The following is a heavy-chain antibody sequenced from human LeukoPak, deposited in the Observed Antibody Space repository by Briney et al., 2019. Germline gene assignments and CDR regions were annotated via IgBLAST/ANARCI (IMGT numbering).Heavy chain of an antibody. D-gene: IGHD5-12*01. CDR3: AREVGWLHTVGAFDI. Sequence: SETLSLTCSVSGGSISSYYWSWIRQPPGKGLEWIGYIYYSGSTNYNPSLKSRVTISVDTSNNHFSLKLSSVTAADTAVYYCAREVGWLHTVGAFDIWGQGTMVTVSS. V-gene: IGHV4-59*12. CDR2: IYYSGST. CDR1: GGSISSYY. J-gene: IGHJ3*02.